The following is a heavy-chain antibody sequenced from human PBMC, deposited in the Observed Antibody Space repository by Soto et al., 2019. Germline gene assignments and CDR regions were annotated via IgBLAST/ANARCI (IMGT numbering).Heavy chain of an antibody. V-gene: IGHV3-23*01. D-gene: IGHD2-8*01. CDR1: GFSFSNYV. CDR2: ISGSGKST. CDR3: ARDGFGPLRGMDV. J-gene: IGHJ6*04. Sequence: GGSLRLSCAVSGFSFSNYVLSWVRQAPGKGLEWVSSISGSGKSTYYADSVKGRFTVSRDNSKNTLYLQMNSLRVEDTAVYYCARDGFGPLRGMDVWGKGTTVTVSS.